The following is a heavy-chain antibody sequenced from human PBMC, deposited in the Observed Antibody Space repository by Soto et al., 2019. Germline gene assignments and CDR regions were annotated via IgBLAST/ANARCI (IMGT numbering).Heavy chain of an antibody. CDR1: GYTFTSYG. J-gene: IGHJ4*02. CDR3: ARGGRLTTAGLGLDY. Sequence: ASVKVSCKASGYTFTSYGISWVRQAPGQGLEWMGWISAYNGNTNYAQKLQGRVTMTTDTSTSTAYMELRSLRSDDTAVYYCARGGRLTTAGLGLDYWGQGTLVTVSS. V-gene: IGHV1-18*01. CDR2: ISAYNGNT. D-gene: IGHD4-17*01.